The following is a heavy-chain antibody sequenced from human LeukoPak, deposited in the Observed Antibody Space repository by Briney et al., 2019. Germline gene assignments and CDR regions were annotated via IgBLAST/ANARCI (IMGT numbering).Heavy chain of an antibody. CDR3: ATWPGGWYGEDS. D-gene: IGHD6-19*01. V-gene: IGHV1-24*01. Sequence: GASVEVSCKVSGYTLTELSMHWVRQAPGKGLEWMGGFDPEDGETIYAQKFQGRVTMTEDTSTDTAYMELSSLRSEDTAVDYCATWPGGWYGEDSWGRGTLVTVPS. J-gene: IGHJ4*02. CDR1: GYTLTELS. CDR2: FDPEDGET.